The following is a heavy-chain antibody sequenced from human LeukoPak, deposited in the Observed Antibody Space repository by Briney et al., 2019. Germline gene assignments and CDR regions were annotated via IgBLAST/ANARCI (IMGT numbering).Heavy chain of an antibody. CDR3: ARARVTIFGVATAFDI. CDR1: GFTFSVYS. V-gene: IGHV3-48*04. Sequence: PGGSLRLSCAASGFTFSVYSMNWVRQAPGKGLEWVSYISSDSGIIYYADSVKGRFTISRDNAKNSLYLQMNSLRAEDTAVYYCARARVTIFGVATAFDIWGQGTMVTVSS. J-gene: IGHJ3*02. CDR2: ISSDSGII. D-gene: IGHD3-3*01.